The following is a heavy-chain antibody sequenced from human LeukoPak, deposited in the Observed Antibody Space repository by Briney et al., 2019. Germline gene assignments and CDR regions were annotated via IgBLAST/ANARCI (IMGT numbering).Heavy chain of an antibody. CDR1: GASISSNKW. Sequence: KSSETLSLTCDVSGASISSNKWWNWVRQAPGKGLEWIGDIHDSGSITYNPPLTSRVTISLDKSKTQFSLNLTAVTAADTAVYFCARDRSRARGYYGLDVWGQGTTVTVSS. D-gene: IGHD2-2*01. J-gene: IGHJ6*02. CDR2: IHDSGSI. CDR3: ARDRSRARGYYGLDV. V-gene: IGHV4-4*02.